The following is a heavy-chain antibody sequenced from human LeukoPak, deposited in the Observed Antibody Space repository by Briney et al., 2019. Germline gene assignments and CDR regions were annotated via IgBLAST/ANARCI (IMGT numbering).Heavy chain of an antibody. V-gene: IGHV3-53*01. CDR1: GFTVNTNY. CDR3: TRYWGSGNAFDI. Sequence: PGGSLRLSCAASGFTVNTNYISWVRQAPGKGLEWVSIIYSGGNTYYADSVKGRFTISRDNSKSTLYLQMNTLRVEDTAMYYCTRYWGSGNAFDIWGQGTMVTVSS. D-gene: IGHD7-27*01. J-gene: IGHJ3*02. CDR2: IYSGGNT.